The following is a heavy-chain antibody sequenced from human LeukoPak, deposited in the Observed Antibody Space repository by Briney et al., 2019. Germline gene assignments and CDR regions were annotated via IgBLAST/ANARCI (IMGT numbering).Heavy chain of an antibody. Sequence: ASVKVSCKASGYTFTSYGISWVRQAPGQGLEWMGWISAYNGNTNYAQKLQGRVTMTTDTSTSTAYMELRSLRSDDTAVYYCARDRGSYDSSGYYHDYWGQGTLVTVSS. D-gene: IGHD3-22*01. CDR2: ISAYNGNT. V-gene: IGHV1-18*01. CDR1: GYTFTSYG. J-gene: IGHJ4*02. CDR3: ARDRGSYDSSGYYHDY.